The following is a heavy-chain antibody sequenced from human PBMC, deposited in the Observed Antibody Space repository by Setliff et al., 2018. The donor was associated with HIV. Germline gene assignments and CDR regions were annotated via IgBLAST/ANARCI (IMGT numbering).Heavy chain of an antibody. Sequence: PGGSLRLSCAASGFTFSSYSMNWVRQAPGKGLEWVSYISSSSSYTHYADSVKGRFTISRDNVKNSLYLQMNSLRAEDTAIYYCARVPVMATITYWYFDLWGRGTLVTVSS. CDR3: ARVPVMATITYWYFDL. V-gene: IGHV3-21*01. J-gene: IGHJ2*01. CDR2: ISSSSSYT. D-gene: IGHD5-12*01. CDR1: GFTFSSYS.